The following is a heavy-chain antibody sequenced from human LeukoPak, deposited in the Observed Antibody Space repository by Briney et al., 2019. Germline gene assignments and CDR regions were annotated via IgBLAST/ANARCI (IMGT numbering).Heavy chain of an antibody. CDR1: GFNFRGYF. Sequence: PGGSLRLSCVASGFNFRGYFMNWVRQGPGKGLEWVASIKQDGGDKYYVDSVKGRFTVSRDNGKNSLYLEMSSLRVEDTAIYYCARVSRDDSAAWGQGTLVTVSS. V-gene: IGHV3-7*01. J-gene: IGHJ5*02. D-gene: IGHD3-22*01. CDR3: ARVSRDDSAA. CDR2: IKQDGGDK.